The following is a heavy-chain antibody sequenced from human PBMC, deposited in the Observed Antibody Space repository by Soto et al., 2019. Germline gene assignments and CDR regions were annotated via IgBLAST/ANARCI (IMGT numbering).Heavy chain of an antibody. CDR1: GGTFSSYA. CDR2: IIPIFGTA. V-gene: IGHV1-69*06. Sequence: QVQLVQSGAEVKKPGSSVKVSCKASGGTFSSYAISWVRQAPGQGLEWMGGIIPIFGTANYAQKFQGRVTITADKSTSTAYMELSSLRSEDTAVYYCAIPQYSSSPYYYYYGMDVWGQGTTVTVSS. CDR3: AIPQYSSSPYYYYYGMDV. J-gene: IGHJ6*02. D-gene: IGHD6-6*01.